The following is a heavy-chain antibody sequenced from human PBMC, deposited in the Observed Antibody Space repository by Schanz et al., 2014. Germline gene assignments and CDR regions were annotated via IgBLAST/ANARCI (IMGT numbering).Heavy chain of an antibody. D-gene: IGHD6-13*01. V-gene: IGHV3-11*05. J-gene: IGHJ4*02. CDR2: ISSSGSYT. CDR1: GFTFSDYY. Sequence: QVQLVESGGGVVQPGESLRLSCAASGFTFSDYYMSWIRQAPGKGLEWVSYISSSGSYTNYADSVKGRFTTSRDNGKKSMYLQMNSLRAEDTAVYYCARLDSSSWYPRYWGQGTLVTVSS. CDR3: ARLDSSSWYPRY.